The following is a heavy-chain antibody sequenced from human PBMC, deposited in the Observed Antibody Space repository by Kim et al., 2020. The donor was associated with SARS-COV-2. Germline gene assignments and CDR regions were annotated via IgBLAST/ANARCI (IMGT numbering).Heavy chain of an antibody. Sequence: GGSLRLSCAASGFTFSSYGMHWVRQAPGKGLEWVAVISYDGSNKYYADSVKGRFTISRDNSKNTLYLQMNSLRAEDTAVYYCAKDLPRGYSREYAFDIWGQGTMVTVSS. V-gene: IGHV3-30*18. CDR1: GFTFSSYG. CDR3: AKDLPRGYSREYAFDI. CDR2: ISYDGSNK. D-gene: IGHD6-13*01. J-gene: IGHJ3*02.